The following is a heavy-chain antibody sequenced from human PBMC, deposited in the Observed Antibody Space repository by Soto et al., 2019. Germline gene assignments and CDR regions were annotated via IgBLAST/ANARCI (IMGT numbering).Heavy chain of an antibody. V-gene: IGHV3-30-3*01. Sequence: QVQLVEAGGGVVQPGRSLRLSCAASGFTFSSYAMHWVRQAPGKGLEGVAVISYDGSNKYYADSLKGRFTISRDNSKNTLYLQMNRLRAEDTAVYYCARDYYRFNSGYGFSMDVWGQGTTVTVSS. CDR3: ARDYYRFNSGYGFSMDV. J-gene: IGHJ6*02. CDR1: GFTFSSYA. D-gene: IGHD5-12*01. CDR2: ISYDGSNK.